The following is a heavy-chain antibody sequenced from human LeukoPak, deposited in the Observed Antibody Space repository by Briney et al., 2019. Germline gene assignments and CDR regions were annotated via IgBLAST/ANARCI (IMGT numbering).Heavy chain of an antibody. CDR2: IYYSEST. Sequence: SETLSLTCTVSGGSISSYYWSWIRQPPGKGLEWIGYIYYSESTNYNPSLKSRVTISVDTSKNQFSLKLSSVTAADTAVYYCARGFGRGSGYYYGPYYYGMDVWGQGTTVTVSS. J-gene: IGHJ6*02. CDR1: GGSISSYY. CDR3: ARGFGRGSGYYYGPYYYGMDV. V-gene: IGHV4-59*01. D-gene: IGHD3-22*01.